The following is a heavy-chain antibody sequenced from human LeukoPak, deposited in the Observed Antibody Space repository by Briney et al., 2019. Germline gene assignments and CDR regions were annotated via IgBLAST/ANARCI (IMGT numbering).Heavy chain of an antibody. CDR2: IWYGGSNK. D-gene: IGHD3-3*01. Sequence: GSLRLSCAASGFTFSSYGMHWVRQAPGKGLEWVAVIWYGGSNKYYADSVKGRFTISRDNSKNTLYLQMNSLRAEDTAVYYCAKGAFTSYDFWSGYYMDVWGKGTTVTVSS. V-gene: IGHV3-30*02. CDR1: GFTFSSYG. J-gene: IGHJ6*03. CDR3: AKGAFTSYDFWSGYYMDV.